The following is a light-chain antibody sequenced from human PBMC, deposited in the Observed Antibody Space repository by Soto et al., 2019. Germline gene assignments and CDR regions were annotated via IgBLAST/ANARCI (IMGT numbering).Light chain of an antibody. CDR3: SSYTSSSSHVV. CDR2: DVS. Sequence: QSVLTQPASVSGSPGQSITISCTGTSSDGGGYNYVSWYQQHPGKAPKLMIYDVSNRPSWVSNRFSGSKSGNTASLTISGLQAEDEADYYCSSYTSSSSHVVFGGGTKLTVL. V-gene: IGLV2-14*01. J-gene: IGLJ2*01. CDR1: SSDGGGYNY.